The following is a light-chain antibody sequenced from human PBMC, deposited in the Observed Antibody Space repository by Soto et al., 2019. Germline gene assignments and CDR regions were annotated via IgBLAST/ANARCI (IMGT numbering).Light chain of an antibody. J-gene: IGLJ1*01. Sequence: QSALAPPPSASGSPGQSVTISCTGTSSDVGGYNFVSWYQHHPGKAPKVIIYEVSKRPSGVPNRFSGSKSGNTASLTVSGLQAEYEADYYCSSYAGSNIYAFGPGTQLTVL. CDR2: EVS. CDR1: SSDVGGYNF. V-gene: IGLV2-8*01. CDR3: SSYAGSNIYA.